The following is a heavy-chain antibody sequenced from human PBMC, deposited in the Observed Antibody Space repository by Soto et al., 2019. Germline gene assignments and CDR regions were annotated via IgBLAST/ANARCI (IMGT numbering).Heavy chain of an antibody. Sequence: QLGGSLRLSCAASGFTFSSYWMSWVRQASGKGLEWVANIKQDGSEKYYVDSVKGRFTISRDNAKNSLYLQMNSLRAEDTAVEYGSRRRGYSGPTGWGKGTLVAVAS. CDR1: GFTFSSYW. CDR3: SRRRGYSGPTG. D-gene: IGHD5-12*01. CDR2: IKQDGSEK. J-gene: IGHJ4*02. V-gene: IGHV3-7*03.